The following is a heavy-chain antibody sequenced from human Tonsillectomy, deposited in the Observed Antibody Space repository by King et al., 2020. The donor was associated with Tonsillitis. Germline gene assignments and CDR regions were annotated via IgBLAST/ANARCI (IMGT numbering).Heavy chain of an antibody. Sequence: VQLVQSGGGVVQPGRSLRLSCAASGFTFSSFSMHWVRQAPGKGLEWVAVISSDENNKYYTDSVKGRFTISRDNSKNTLYLQMNSLRAEDTAVYYCARDYGDYAYDYWGQGTPVTVSS. CDR2: ISSDENNK. J-gene: IGHJ4*02. CDR3: ARDYGDYAYDY. CDR1: GFTFSSFS. V-gene: IGHV3-30*04. D-gene: IGHD4-17*01.